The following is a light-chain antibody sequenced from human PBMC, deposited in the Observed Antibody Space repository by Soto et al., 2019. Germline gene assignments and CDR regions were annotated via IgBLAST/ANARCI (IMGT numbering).Light chain of an antibody. CDR2: CAS. CDR3: QHYGSSPGLT. Sequence: EIVLTQSPGTLSLSPGERATLFCRASQSVTSSSIAWHQQKPGQAPRLLIYCASSRATGIPDRLSASGSGTDFTLTISRLESEDSAVYYCQHYGSSPGLTFGGGTKVEIK. J-gene: IGKJ4*01. CDR1: QSVTSSS. V-gene: IGKV3-20*01.